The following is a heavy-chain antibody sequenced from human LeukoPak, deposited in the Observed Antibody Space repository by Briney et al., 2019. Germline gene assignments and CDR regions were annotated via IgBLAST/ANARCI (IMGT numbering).Heavy chain of an antibody. CDR3: ARDHTKYCSSTSCHPDY. CDR2: ISGSGGST. D-gene: IGHD2-2*01. Sequence: GGSLRLSCAASGFTFSSNAMSWVRQAPGKGLEWVSGISGSGGSTDYADSVKGRFTISRDNSKNTLYLQMNSLRADDTAVYYCARDHTKYCSSTSCHPDYWGQGTLVTVSS. V-gene: IGHV3-23*01. CDR1: GFTFSSNA. J-gene: IGHJ4*02.